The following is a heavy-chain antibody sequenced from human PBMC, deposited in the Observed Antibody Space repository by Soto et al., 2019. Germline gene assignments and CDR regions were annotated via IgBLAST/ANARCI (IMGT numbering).Heavy chain of an antibody. D-gene: IGHD6-19*01. CDR2: ISYDGSNK. CDR1: GFTFSSYA. J-gene: IGHJ5*02. CDR3: ARDSSGWENWFDP. V-gene: IGHV3-30-3*01. Sequence: QVQLVESGGGVVQPGRSLRLSCAASGFTFSSYAMHWVRQAPGKGLEWVAVISYDGSNKYYADSVKGRFTISRDNSKNTLYLQMNSLRAEDTAVYYCARDSSGWENWFDPWGQGTLVTVSS.